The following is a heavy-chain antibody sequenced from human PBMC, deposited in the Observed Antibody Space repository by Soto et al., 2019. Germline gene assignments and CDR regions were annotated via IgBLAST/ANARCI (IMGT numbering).Heavy chain of an antibody. Sequence: ASVKVSCKASGYTFTSYYMHWVRQAPGQGLEWMGIINPSGGSTSYAQKFQGRVTMTRDTSTSTVYMELSSLRSEDTAVYYCARDPLVLRFLEWLYPIYRMDVWGQGTTVTVSS. CDR2: INPSGGST. CDR3: ARDPLVLRFLEWLYPIYRMDV. J-gene: IGHJ6*02. V-gene: IGHV1-46*01. D-gene: IGHD3-3*01. CDR1: GYTFTSYY.